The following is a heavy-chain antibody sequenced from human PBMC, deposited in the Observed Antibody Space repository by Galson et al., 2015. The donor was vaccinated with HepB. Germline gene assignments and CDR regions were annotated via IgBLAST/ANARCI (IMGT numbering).Heavy chain of an antibody. J-gene: IGHJ4*02. V-gene: IGHV1-46*01. CDR1: GYTFTAYY. CDR2: INPSDGSI. D-gene: IGHD7-27*01. CDR3: AKNINWGSDY. Sequence: SVKVSCKASGYTFTAYYVHWVRQAPGQGLEWMGIINPSDGSISYTQKFQGRMTMTRDTSTSTLYMELSSLSSEDTAVYYCAKNINWGSDYWGQGTLVTVSS.